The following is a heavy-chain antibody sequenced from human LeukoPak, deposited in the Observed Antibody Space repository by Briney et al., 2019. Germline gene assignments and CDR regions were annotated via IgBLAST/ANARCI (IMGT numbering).Heavy chain of an antibody. Sequence: PGGSLRLSCTASGFPFIEYSMNWVRQVPGKGLEWISYIGIDSGNTKYADSVRGRFTISADKAKNSLYLQMNSLRVEDTAVYYRAGDHNFPFYNWGQGTLVSVAS. J-gene: IGHJ4*02. CDR2: IGIDSGNT. V-gene: IGHV3-48*01. CDR1: GFPFIEYS. CDR3: AGDHNFPFYN. D-gene: IGHD1-1*01.